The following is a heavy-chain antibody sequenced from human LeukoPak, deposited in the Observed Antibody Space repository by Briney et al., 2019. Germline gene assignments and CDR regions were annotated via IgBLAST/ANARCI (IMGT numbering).Heavy chain of an antibody. V-gene: IGHV3-7*01. J-gene: IGHJ6*02. CDR3: ARDEIVVVPAVIEYYYYYYGMDV. Sequence: GGSLRLSCAASGFTFSSYWMSWVRQAPGKGLEWVANIKQDGSEKYYVDSVKGRFTISRDNAKNSLYLQMNSLRAEDTAVYYCARDEIVVVPAVIEYYYYYYGMDVWGQGTTVTVSS. CDR2: IKQDGSEK. D-gene: IGHD2-2*01. CDR1: GFTFSSYW.